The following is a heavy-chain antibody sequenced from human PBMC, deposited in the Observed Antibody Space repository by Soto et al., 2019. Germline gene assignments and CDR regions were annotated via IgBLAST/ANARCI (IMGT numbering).Heavy chain of an antibody. CDR3: AIDLWWYTH. V-gene: IGHV3-23*01. Sequence: EVQLLESGGGLVQPGGSLRLSCTASGFTSSDHAMTWVRQAPGKGLEWVSGISGGGSGAYYADSVKGRFTVSRANSKNTLFLQMDSLRAEDTAVYYCAIDLWWYTHSGQGTLVTVSS. D-gene: IGHD2-15*01. CDR1: GFTSSDHA. J-gene: IGHJ4*02. CDR2: ISGGGSGA.